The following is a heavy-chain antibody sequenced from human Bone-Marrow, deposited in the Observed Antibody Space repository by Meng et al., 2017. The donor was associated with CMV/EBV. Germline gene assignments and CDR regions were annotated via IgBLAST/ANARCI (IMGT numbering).Heavy chain of an antibody. D-gene: IGHD6-13*01. J-gene: IGHJ4*02. CDR2: INSDGSTT. V-gene: IGHV3-74*01. CDR3: ARAYTTSWYAFEY. CDR1: GFTFSSYW. Sequence: APSGFTFSSYWMYWVRQAPGKGLVWVSRINSDGSTTDYADSLKGRSTISRDNAKNTLYLRMNSLRAEDTAVYYCARAYTTSWYAFEYWGQGTLVTVSS.